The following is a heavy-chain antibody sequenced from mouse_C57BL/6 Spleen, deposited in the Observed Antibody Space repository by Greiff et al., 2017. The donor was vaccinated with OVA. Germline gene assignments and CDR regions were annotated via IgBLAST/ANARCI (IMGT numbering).Heavy chain of an antibody. J-gene: IGHJ2*01. CDR2: ISYDGSN. V-gene: IGHV3-6*01. D-gene: IGHD4-1*01. Sequence: EVQLQESGPGLVKPSQSLSLTCSVTGFSITSGYFWNWIRQFPGNKLEWMGYISYDGSNNYNPSLKNRISITRDTSKNQIFLKLNSVTTEDTATYNCARGGDWALYYLDYWGQGTTLTVSS. CDR3: ARGGDWALYYLDY. CDR1: GFSITSGYF.